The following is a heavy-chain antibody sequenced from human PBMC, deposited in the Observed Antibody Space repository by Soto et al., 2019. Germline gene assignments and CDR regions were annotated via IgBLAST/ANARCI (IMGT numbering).Heavy chain of an antibody. CDR2: ISSSSITI. J-gene: IGHJ5*02. D-gene: IGHD4-17*01. Sequence: PGGSLRLSCAASGFTFSSYSMNWARKPPGKGLECVSYISSSSITIYYADSVKGRFTISRDNAKNSLYLQMNSLRDEDTSVYYCARENYGDYLNWFDPWGQGTLVTAPQ. V-gene: IGHV3-48*02. CDR3: ARENYGDYLNWFDP. CDR1: GFTFSSYS.